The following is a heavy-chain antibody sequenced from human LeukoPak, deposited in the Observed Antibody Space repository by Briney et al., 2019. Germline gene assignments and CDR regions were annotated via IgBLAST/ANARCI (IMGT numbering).Heavy chain of an antibody. D-gene: IGHD1-26*01. CDR2: MYYSGTT. V-gene: IGHV4-39*07. J-gene: IGHJ4*02. CDR1: GGYISTNSYY. Sequence: SSETLSLTCTVSGGYISTNSYYWGWVRQPPGKGLEWIGSMYYSGTTYYNPSLKSRVTISVDTSKNQFSLKLSSVTAADTAVYYCARGEWDLLFDYWGQGTLVTVSS. CDR3: ARGEWDLLFDY.